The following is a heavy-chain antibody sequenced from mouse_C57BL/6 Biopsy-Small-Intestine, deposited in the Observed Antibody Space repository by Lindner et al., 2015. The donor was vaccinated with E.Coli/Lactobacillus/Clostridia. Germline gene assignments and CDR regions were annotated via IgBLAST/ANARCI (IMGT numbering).Heavy chain of an antibody. CDR2: ISASSGNT. D-gene: IGHD1-1*01. CDR3: ARADPNNDGREYFDY. Sequence: SVKVSCKASGYTFTNFGISWMRQAPGQGLEWMGWISASSGNTDYAQNVQGRVTMTTDSSTRTAYMEVRSLRSDDTAVYYCARADPNNDGREYFDYWGQGTLVTVSS. CDR1: GYTFTNFG. V-gene: IGHV1-81*01. J-gene: IGHJ2*01.